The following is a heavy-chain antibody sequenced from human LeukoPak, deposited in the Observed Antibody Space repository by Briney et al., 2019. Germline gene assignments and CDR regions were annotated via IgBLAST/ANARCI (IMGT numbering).Heavy chain of an antibody. J-gene: IGHJ4*02. CDR1: GFTFSSYW. V-gene: IGHV3-7*01. CDR2: IKQDGSEK. D-gene: IGHD3-10*01. Sequence: GGSLRLSCAASGFTFSSYWMTWVRQAPGKGLEWVANIKQDGSEKYYVDSVKGRFTISRDNAKNSLYLQMNSLRAEDTAVYYCASGWFGELFPDYWGQGTLVTVSS. CDR3: ASGWFGELFPDY.